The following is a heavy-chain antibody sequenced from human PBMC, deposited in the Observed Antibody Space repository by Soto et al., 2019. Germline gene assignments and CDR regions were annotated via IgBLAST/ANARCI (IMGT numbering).Heavy chain of an antibody. Sequence: QVQLQESGPGLVKPSETLSLTCTVSGGSISSYYWSWIRQPPGKGLEWIGYIYYSGSTNYNPSLKSRVTISVDTSKNQFSLKLSSVTAADTAVYYCARGMPPRDGYNLDYWGQGTLVTVSS. J-gene: IGHJ4*02. CDR3: ARGMPPRDGYNLDY. V-gene: IGHV4-59*01. D-gene: IGHD5-12*01. CDR1: GGSISSYY. CDR2: IYYSGST.